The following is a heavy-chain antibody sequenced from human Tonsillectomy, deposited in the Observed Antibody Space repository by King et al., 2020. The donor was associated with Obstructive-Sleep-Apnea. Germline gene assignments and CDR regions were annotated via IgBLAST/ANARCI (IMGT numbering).Heavy chain of an antibody. D-gene: IGHD3-9*01. J-gene: IGHJ4*02. Sequence: VQLVQSGGGLVKPGGSLRLSCAASGFTFSRYTMNWVRQAPGKGLEWVSSISSSGTFIHYADSWKGRFTISRDNAENPLYRQMTGLRAEDTAVYYCARVYYDILTGYGGYADYWGQGTLVTVSS. V-gene: IGHV3-21*01. CDR1: GFTFSRYT. CDR3: ARVYYDILTGYGGYADY. CDR2: ISSSGTFI.